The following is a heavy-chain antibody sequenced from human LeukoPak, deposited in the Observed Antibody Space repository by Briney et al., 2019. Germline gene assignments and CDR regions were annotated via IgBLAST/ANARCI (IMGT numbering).Heavy chain of an antibody. Sequence: GGSLRLSCVASGFTFSKFAISWVRQAPGKGLEWVSSISSSGGNKYYADSVKGRFTVSRDNSKNTPYLQMNGLRVEDTAVYYCAKDRGGDVLAHFYNWFDPWGQGTLVTVSS. V-gene: IGHV3-23*01. D-gene: IGHD3-9*01. J-gene: IGHJ5*02. CDR2: ISSSGGNK. CDR3: AKDRGGDVLAHFYNWFDP. CDR1: GFTFSKFA.